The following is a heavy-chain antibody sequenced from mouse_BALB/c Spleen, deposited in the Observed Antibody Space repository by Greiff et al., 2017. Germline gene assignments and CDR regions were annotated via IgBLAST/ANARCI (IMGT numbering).Heavy chain of an antibody. Sequence: QVQLQQPGAELVRPGASVKLSCKASGYTFTSYWVNWVKQRPGQGLEWIGNIYPSDSYTNYNQKFKDKATLTVDKSSSTAYMQLSSPTSEDSAVYYCTKDYDGFPAYWGQGTLVTVSA. CDR3: TKDYDGFPAY. CDR1: GYTFTSYW. CDR2: IYPSDSYT. J-gene: IGHJ3*01. D-gene: IGHD2-3*01. V-gene: IGHV1-69*02.